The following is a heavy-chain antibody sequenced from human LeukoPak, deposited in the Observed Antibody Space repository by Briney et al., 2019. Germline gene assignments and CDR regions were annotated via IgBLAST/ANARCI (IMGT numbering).Heavy chain of an antibody. CDR3: ARGRNRGDY. CDR2: INHSGST. V-gene: IGHV4-34*01. D-gene: IGHD1-14*01. J-gene: IGHJ4*02. CDR1: GGSLSSYY. Sequence: SETPSPTCTVSGGSLSSYYWSWIRQPPRKGLEWIGEINHSGSTNYNPSLKSRVTISLDTSKNQFSLKLNSVTAADTAVYYCARGRNRGDYWGQGTLVTVSS.